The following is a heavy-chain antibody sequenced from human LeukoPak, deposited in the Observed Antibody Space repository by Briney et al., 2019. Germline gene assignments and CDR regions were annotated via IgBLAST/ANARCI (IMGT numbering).Heavy chain of an antibody. CDR2: INHSGST. V-gene: IGHV4-34*01. J-gene: IGHJ4*02. D-gene: IGHD3-3*01. CDR1: GGTFSGYY. CDR3: ARTEEFGVVYYFDY. Sequence: PSETLSLTCAGYGGTFSGYYWSWIRQPPGKGLEWIGDINHSGSTNYNPSLKSGVTTSVKTTSNQFSLKLSSVTAADTAVYYCARTEEFGVVYYFDYWGQGTLVTVSS.